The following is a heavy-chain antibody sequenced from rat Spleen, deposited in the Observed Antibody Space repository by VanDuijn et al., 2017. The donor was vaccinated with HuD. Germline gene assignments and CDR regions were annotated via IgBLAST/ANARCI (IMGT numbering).Heavy chain of an antibody. V-gene: IGHV5-22*01. CDR2: ISYEGSST. D-gene: IGHD2-5*01. CDR1: GFTFSDYN. CDR3: TRGGYFRH. J-gene: IGHJ2*01. Sequence: EVQLVESDGDLVQPGRSLRLSCAASGFTFSDYNMAWVRQAPKKGLEWVASISYEGSSTYYGDSVKGRFTISRDNAQNTLYLQMNSPTSEDTATYYCTRGGYFRHWGQGVMVTVSS.